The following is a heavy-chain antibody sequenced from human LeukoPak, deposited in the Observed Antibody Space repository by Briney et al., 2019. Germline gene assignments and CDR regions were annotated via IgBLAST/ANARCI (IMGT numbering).Heavy chain of an antibody. CDR3: ARTFDN. V-gene: IGHV3-48*02. J-gene: IGHJ4*02. CDR2: ISGSGSVI. Sequence: TGGSLRLSCAASGFTFSSYWMHWVRQAPGKGLEWVSYISGSGSVIYYADSVKGRFIISRDNAKNSLYLQMNSLRDEDTAVYYCARTFDNWGQGTLVTVSS. CDR1: GFTFSSYW.